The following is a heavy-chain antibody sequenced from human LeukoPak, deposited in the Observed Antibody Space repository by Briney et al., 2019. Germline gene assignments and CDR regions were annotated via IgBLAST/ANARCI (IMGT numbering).Heavy chain of an antibody. J-gene: IGHJ4*02. CDR2: IYYSGST. Sequence: ASETLSLTCTVSGGSISSYYWTWIRQPPGKGLEWIGYIYYSGSTNYNPSLKSRVTISVDTSKNQFSLKLTSVTAADTAVYYCATLGYCSGGSCYGPYFDYWGQGTLVTVSS. CDR1: GGSISSYY. V-gene: IGHV4-59*12. CDR3: ATLGYCSGGSCYGPYFDY. D-gene: IGHD2-15*01.